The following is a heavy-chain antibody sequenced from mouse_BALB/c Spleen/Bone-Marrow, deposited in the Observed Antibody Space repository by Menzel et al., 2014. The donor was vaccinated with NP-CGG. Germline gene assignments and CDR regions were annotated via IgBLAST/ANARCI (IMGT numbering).Heavy chain of an antibody. D-gene: IGHD2-2*01. CDR2: INPSSGYT. CDR3: AKRDIYYGYGGNAMDY. Sequence: LQESGAELARPGASVKMSCKASGYTFTTYTMHWVKQRPGQGLEWIGYINPSSGYTNYNQKFKDKATLTADKSSSTAYMQLSSLTSEDSAVYSCAKRDIYYGYGGNAMDYWGQGTSVTVSS. V-gene: IGHV1-4*01. J-gene: IGHJ4*01. CDR1: GYTFTTYT.